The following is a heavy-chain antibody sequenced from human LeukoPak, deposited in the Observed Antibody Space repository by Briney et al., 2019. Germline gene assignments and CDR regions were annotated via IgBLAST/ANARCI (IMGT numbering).Heavy chain of an antibody. Sequence: ASVKVSCKASGYTFTSYGISWVRQAPGQGLEWMGWISAYNGNTNYAQKLQGRVTMTRDTSTSTVYMELSSLRSEDTAVYYCARAGEWSEFDYWGQGTLVTVSS. J-gene: IGHJ4*02. V-gene: IGHV1-18*01. CDR3: ARAGEWSEFDY. CDR2: ISAYNGNT. CDR1: GYTFTSYG. D-gene: IGHD3-16*01.